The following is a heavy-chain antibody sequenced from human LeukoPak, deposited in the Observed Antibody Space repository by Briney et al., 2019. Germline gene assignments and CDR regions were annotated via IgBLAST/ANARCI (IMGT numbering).Heavy chain of an antibody. J-gene: IGHJ6*02. Sequence: PSESLSLTCTVSGDSVSSYSRSWIRQPAGKGLEWMGGIYDSGSLNYYPSLKSRVNMSIDPSKNQFFLRLSSVTAADTAVYYCVRDWQPGPGHFYYGMDVWRQGTTVTVSS. D-gene: IGHD3-10*01. CDR3: VRDWQPGPGHFYYGMDV. CDR1: GDSVSSYS. V-gene: IGHV4-4*07. CDR2: IYDSGSL.